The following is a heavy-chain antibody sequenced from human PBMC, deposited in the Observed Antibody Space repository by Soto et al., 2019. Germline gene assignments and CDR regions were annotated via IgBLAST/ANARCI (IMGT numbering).Heavy chain of an antibody. CDR2: ISSSGGST. V-gene: IGHV3-23*01. CDR1: GITFSSYA. Sequence: PVGSLRLSCAASGITFSSYAMSWVRQAPGKGLEWVSAISSSGGSTYYADSVKGRFTISRDNSKNALYLQMNSLRAEDTAVYYCAKDCPRGGPGEYIPCFEGWGQGAQVTV. D-gene: IGHD4-17*01. J-gene: IGHJ4*02. CDR3: AKDCPRGGPGEYIPCFEG.